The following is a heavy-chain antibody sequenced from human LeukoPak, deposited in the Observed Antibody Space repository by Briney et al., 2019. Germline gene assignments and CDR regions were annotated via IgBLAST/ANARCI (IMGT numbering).Heavy chain of an antibody. CDR2: IYPGDSDT. CDR3: ARDLFGWSGGDLFWPI. V-gene: IGHV5-51*01. D-gene: IGHD3-3*01. J-gene: IGHJ3*02. CDR1: GYSFTSYW. Sequence: GESLKISCKGSGYSFTSYWIGWVRQMPGKGLEWMGIIYPGDSDTRYSPSFQGQVTISADKSISTAYLQWSSLKASDTAVYYCARDLFGWSGGDLFWPIWGQGTMVTVSS.